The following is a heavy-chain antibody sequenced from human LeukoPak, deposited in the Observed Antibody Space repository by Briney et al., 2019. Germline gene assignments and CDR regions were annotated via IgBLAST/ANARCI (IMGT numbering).Heavy chain of an antibody. CDR2: MNPNSGNT. V-gene: IGHV1-8*01. CDR3: ARANHYGSGNYYYYYMDV. Sequence: ASVKVSCKASGYTFTSYDINWVRQATGQGLEWMGWMNPNSGNTGYAQKFQGRVTMTRNTSISTAYMELSSLRSEDTAVYYCARANHYGSGNYYYYYMDVWGKGTTVTISS. CDR1: GYTFTSYD. D-gene: IGHD3-10*01. J-gene: IGHJ6*03.